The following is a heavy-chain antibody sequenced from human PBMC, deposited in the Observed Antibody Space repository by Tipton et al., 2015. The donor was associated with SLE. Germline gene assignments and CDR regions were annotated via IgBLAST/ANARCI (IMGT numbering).Heavy chain of an antibody. CDR2: IYNGDGRT. V-gene: IGHV3-23*03. CDR1: GFTLSSYD. J-gene: IGHJ3*02. CDR3: AKDLASDM. Sequence: SLRLSCAASGFTLSSYDMSWVRQAPGKGLEWVSVIYNGDGRTYYTDSVKGRFTISRDTSKNTLYLQMNSLRAEDTAVYYCAKDLASDMWGQGTMVTVSS.